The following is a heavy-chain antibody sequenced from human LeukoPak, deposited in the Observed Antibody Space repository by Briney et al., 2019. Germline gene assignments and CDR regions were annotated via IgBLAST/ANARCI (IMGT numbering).Heavy chain of an antibody. Sequence: GGSLRLSCAASGXAFSSYSMNWVRQAPGKGLEWVSSISSSSSYIYYADSVKGRFTISRDNAKNSLYLQMNSLRAEDTAVYYCARDHPSDFGYFDYWGQGILVTVSS. D-gene: IGHD3-10*01. CDR3: ARDHPSDFGYFDY. CDR1: GXAFSSYS. J-gene: IGHJ4*02. CDR2: ISSSSSYI. V-gene: IGHV3-21*01.